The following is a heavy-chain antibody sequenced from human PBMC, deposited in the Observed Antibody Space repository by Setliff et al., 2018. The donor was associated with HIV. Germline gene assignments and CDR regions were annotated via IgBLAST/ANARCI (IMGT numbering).Heavy chain of an antibody. J-gene: IGHJ4*02. Sequence: SETLSLTCAVYGGAFNGYYWTWIRQSPGRGLEWIGEINHKGVTNHSPSLMRRATISAETSKNQFSLRLSSVTAADTALYFCTRAQIAAPRPFDYWGQGTLVTVSS. V-gene: IGHV4-34*04. CDR2: INHKGVT. CDR1: GGAFNGYY. D-gene: IGHD2-21*01. CDR3: TRAQIAAPRPFDY.